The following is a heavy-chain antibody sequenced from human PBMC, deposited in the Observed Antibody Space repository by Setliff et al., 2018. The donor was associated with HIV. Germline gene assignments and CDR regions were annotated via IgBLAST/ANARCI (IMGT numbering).Heavy chain of an antibody. Sequence: LSLTCAVYGGSLSGHFWSWSRQPPGKGLEWMGEINRSGSTNYNSSLKRRVTMSVDTSKRQFSLKLASVTAADTAIYYCARQSTMAAAAFDYWGQGTLVTVSS. CDR1: GGSLSGHF. CDR2: INRSGST. CDR3: ARQSTMAAAAFDY. D-gene: IGHD6-13*01. J-gene: IGHJ4*02. V-gene: IGHV4-34*01.